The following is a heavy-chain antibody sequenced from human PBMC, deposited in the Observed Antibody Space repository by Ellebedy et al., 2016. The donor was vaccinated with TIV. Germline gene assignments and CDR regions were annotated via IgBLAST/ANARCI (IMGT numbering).Heavy chain of an antibody. CDR1: GYTFTSHI. Sequence: ASVKVSXXASGYTFTSHIINWVRQAPGQRLEWLGWINAGNGNTKYSQEFQGRVTITRDTSTSTVYMEMSSLRSEDTAVFYCARDPEGAYYYGSGKFDYWGQGTLVTVSS. J-gene: IGHJ4*02. CDR2: INAGNGNT. V-gene: IGHV1-3*01. D-gene: IGHD3-10*01. CDR3: ARDPEGAYYYGSGKFDY.